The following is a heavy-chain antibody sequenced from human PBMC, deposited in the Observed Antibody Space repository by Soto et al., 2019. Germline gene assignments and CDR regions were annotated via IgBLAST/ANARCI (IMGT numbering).Heavy chain of an antibody. CDR2: ISSSSSTI. CDR3: ASQPERSSTWYR. J-gene: IGHJ4*02. V-gene: IGHV3-48*01. CDR1: GFTFSAYT. D-gene: IGHD6-13*01. Sequence: EVQLVESGGGLVQPGGSLRLSCAASGFTFSAYTMNWVRQAPGKGLEWLSYISSSSSTIYYADSVKGRFTISRDNAKNSLYLQMYSLRVEDTAVYYCASQPERSSTWYRWGQGTLVTVSS.